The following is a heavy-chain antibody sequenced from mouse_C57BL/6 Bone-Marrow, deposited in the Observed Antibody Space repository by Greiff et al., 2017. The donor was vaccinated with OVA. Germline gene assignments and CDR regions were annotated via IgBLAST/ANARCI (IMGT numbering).Heavy chain of an antibody. V-gene: IGHV1-64*01. CDR2: IHPNSGST. Sequence: VQLQQPGAELVKPGASVKLSCKASGYTFTSYWMHWVKQRPGQGLEWIGMIHPNSGSTNYNEKFKSKATLTVYKSSSTAYMQLSSLTYEDYTVYYCARGDYGSFFFAYWGQGTLVTVSA. D-gene: IGHD1-1*01. CDR1: GYTFTSYW. CDR3: ARGDYGSFFFAY. J-gene: IGHJ3*01.